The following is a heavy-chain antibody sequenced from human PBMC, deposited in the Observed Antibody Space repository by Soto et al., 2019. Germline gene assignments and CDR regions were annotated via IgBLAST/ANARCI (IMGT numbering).Heavy chain of an antibody. CDR3: ARVVEMATITRNWFDP. D-gene: IGHD5-12*01. CDR2: IYPGDSDT. J-gene: IGHJ5*02. CDR1: GYSFTSYW. Sequence: GESLKISCNGSGYSFTSYWIGWVRQMPGKGLEWMGIIYPGDSDTRYSPSFQGQVTISADKSISTAYLQWSSLKASDTAMYYCARVVEMATITRNWFDPWGQGTLVTVSS. V-gene: IGHV5-51*01.